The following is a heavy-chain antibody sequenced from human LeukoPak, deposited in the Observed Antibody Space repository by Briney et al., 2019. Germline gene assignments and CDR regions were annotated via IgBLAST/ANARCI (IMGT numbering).Heavy chain of an antibody. Sequence: SQTLSLTCTVSGGSISSGDYCWSWLRPPPGQGRVWVGNIYYSGSPYYSPSLKSRVTISVDTSKNQYSLKLSSVTAADTAVYYCARTTVTTGRCLDYWGQGTLVTVSS. CDR3: ARTTVTTGRCLDY. J-gene: IGHJ4*02. CDR1: GGSISSGDYC. D-gene: IGHD4-17*01. CDR2: IYYSGSP. V-gene: IGHV4-30-4*08.